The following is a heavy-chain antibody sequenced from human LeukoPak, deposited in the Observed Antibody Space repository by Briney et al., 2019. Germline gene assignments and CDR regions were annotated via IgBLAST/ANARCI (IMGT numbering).Heavy chain of an antibody. CDR2: ISDNSNYI. J-gene: IGHJ3*02. CDR3: ARARGSIAAIWVPWQNQVDAFDI. V-gene: IGHV3-21*01. CDR1: GFTFNTYS. Sequence: GGSLRLSCAASGFTFNTYSMNWVRQAPGKGLEWVSSISDNSNYIYYSDSVEGRFTISRDNARNSLYLQMNSLRADDTAVYYCARARGSIAAIWVPWQNQVDAFDIWGQGTMVTVSS. D-gene: IGHD6-13*01.